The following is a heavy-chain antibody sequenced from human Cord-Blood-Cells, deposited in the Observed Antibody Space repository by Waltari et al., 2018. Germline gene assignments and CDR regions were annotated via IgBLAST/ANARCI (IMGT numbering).Heavy chain of an antibody. CDR3: ARVANYDFWSGYYYFDY. CDR2: IIPIFGTA. V-gene: IGHV1-69*01. Sequence: QVQLVQSGAEVKKPGSSVKVSCKASGGTFGSYAISWVRQAPGQGLEWMGGIIPIFGTANYAQKFQGRVTITADESTSTAYMELSSLRSEDTAVYYCARVANYDFWSGYYYFDYWGQGTLVTVSS. D-gene: IGHD3-3*01. CDR1: GGTFGSYA. J-gene: IGHJ4*02.